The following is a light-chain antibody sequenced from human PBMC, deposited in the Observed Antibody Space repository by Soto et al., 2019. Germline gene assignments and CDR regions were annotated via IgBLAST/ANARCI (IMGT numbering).Light chain of an antibody. CDR1: SSNIGDIS. CDR3: ATCDTSLSAWV. J-gene: IGLJ3*02. CDR2: DNN. V-gene: IGLV1-51*01. Sequence: QSVLTQPPSVSAAPGQKVTISCSGSSSNIGDISVSWYQQLPGTAPKLLIYDNNQRPSGIPDRFSGSKSGTSATLGITGLQTGDEADYYCATCDTSLSAWVFGGGTKLTVL.